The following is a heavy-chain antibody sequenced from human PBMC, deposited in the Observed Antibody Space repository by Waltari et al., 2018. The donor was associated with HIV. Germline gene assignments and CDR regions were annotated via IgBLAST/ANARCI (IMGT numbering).Heavy chain of an antibody. V-gene: IGHV3-74*01. J-gene: IGHJ4*02. D-gene: IGHD3-10*01. CDR2: IKIDGSRI. CDR3: SRDTFGEYDY. CDR1: GFSVSSYW. Sequence: EVQLVQSGGGLIKPGGSLRISCAASGFSVSSYWMHWVRQTPGKGLVWVSRIKIDGSRIDYADSVRGRFTISRDSAKNTLSLQMNSLTEEDTAVYYCSRDTFGEYDYWGQGTLVTVSS.